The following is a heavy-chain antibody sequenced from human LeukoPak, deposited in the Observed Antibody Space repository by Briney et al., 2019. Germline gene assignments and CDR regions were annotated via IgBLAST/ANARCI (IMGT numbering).Heavy chain of an antibody. CDR3: AGTIYCSGGSCHGGGGLD. CDR2: INPNSGGT. V-gene: IGHV1-2*06. J-gene: IGHJ4*02. Sequence: ASVKVSCKASGYTFTGYYMHWVRQAPGQGLEWMGRINPNSGGTNYAQKFQGRVTMTRDTSISTAYMDLSRLGFDDTAVYYCAGTIYCSGGSCHGGGGLDWGQGTLVTVSS. CDR1: GYTFTGYY. D-gene: IGHD2-15*01.